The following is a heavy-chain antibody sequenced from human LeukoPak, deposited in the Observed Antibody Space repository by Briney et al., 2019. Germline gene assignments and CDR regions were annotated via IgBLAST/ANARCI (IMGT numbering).Heavy chain of an antibody. Sequence: GGSLRLSCAASGFIFSSYNMNWVRQAPGKGLEWVSYISSTSSSIYYADSVKGRFTISGDNAKNSLYLQMSSLRAEDTGVYYCARALGYSYGYVIDYWGQGTLVTVSS. V-gene: IGHV3-48*01. J-gene: IGHJ4*02. CDR2: ISSTSSSI. CDR3: ARALGYSYGYVIDY. CDR1: GFIFSSYN. D-gene: IGHD5-18*01.